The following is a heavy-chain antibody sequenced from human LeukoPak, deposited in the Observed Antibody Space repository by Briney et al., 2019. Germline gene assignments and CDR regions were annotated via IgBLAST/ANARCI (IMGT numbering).Heavy chain of an antibody. D-gene: IGHD6-6*01. CDR2: IAYDGGNR. V-gene: IGHV3-30*03. J-gene: IGHJ5*02. Sequence: GSLRLSCAASGFTVSSNYMSWVRQAPGKGLEWVAVIAYDGGNRFYGKSVKGRFTISRDNSKNTVYLQMNSLRGDDTAVHYCARDREARYWFDPWGQGTLVTVSS. CDR1: GFTVSSNY. CDR3: ARDREARYWFDP.